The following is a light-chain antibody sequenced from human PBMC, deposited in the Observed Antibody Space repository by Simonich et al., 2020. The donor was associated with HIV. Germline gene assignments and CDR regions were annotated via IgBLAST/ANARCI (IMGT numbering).Light chain of an antibody. CDR3: QQSYSTPRT. J-gene: IGKJ1*01. V-gene: IGKV1-39*01. CDR1: QSINSY. CDR2: AAS. Sequence: DIQMTQSPSSLSASVGDRVTITCRESQSINSYLNWYKQKPGKAPKLLIYAASSLQSGVPSRFSGSGSGTEFTLTISSLQPEDFATYYCQQSYSTPRTFGQGTKVEIK.